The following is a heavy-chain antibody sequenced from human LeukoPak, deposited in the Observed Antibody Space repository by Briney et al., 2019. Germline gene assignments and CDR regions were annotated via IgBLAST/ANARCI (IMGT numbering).Heavy chain of an antibody. CDR1: GFRFSDYG. D-gene: IGHD1-7*01. J-gene: IGHJ3*02. CDR3: ARGNSNGFDI. Sequence: GGSLRLSCAASGFRFSDYGMDWVRQAPGKGLEWVSFIRYDATGQYYADSVKGRFTISRDNSKSTLYLHVNNVRPDDTAVYYCARGNSNGFDIWGQGTMVTASS. CDR2: IRYDATGQ. V-gene: IGHV3-30*02.